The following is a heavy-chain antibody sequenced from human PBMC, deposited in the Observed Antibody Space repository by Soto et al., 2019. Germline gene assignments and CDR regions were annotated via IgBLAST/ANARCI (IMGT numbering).Heavy chain of an antibody. V-gene: IGHV3-7*01. J-gene: IGHJ3*01. Sequence: EVPLVESGGGLVQPGGSLRLSCAASGFTMSSLWMSWVRQVPGKGLEWVANIKEDGSEAHYVDSVKGRFTISRDNAENILYLQMYGLKDADTAVYYCASWGPGGVKVDLWGQGTMVTVSS. CDR3: ASWGPGGVKVDL. CDR1: GFTMSSLW. CDR2: IKEDGSEA. D-gene: IGHD2-8*02.